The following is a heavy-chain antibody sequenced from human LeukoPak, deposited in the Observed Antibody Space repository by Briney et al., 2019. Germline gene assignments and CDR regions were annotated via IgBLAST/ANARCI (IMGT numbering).Heavy chain of an antibody. CDR1: GGSISSGGYY. J-gene: IGHJ4*02. CDR3: ARVAAAWTFDY. Sequence: SETLSLTCTVSGGSISSGGYYWSWIRQPPGKGLEWIGYIYHSGSTYYNPSLKSRVTISVDRSKNQFSLKLSSVTAADTAVYYCARVAAAWTFDYWGQGTLVTVSS. D-gene: IGHD6-13*01. V-gene: IGHV4-30-2*01. CDR2: IYHSGST.